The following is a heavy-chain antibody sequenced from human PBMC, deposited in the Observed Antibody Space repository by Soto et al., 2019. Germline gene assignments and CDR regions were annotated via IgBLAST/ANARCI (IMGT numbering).Heavy chain of an antibody. V-gene: IGHV3-11*01. CDR2: ISSSGTII. CDR1: GFTFSDYY. CDR3: ARAPTGTTWWGPNTWFDP. D-gene: IGHD1-1*01. J-gene: IGHJ5*02. Sequence: PGGSLRLSCAASGFTFSDYYISWIRQAPGKGLEWVSYISSSGTIIYHADSVKGRFTISRDNAKNSLFLQMNSLRAEDTAVYFCARAPTGTTWWGPNTWFDPWGQGTLVTVSS.